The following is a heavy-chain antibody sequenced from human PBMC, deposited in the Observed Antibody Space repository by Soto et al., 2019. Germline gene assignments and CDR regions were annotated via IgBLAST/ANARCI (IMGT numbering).Heavy chain of an antibody. Sequence: GGSLRLSCAGSGFTFSSYAMSWVRPAPGKGLEWVSAISGSGGSTYYADSVKGRFTISRDNSKNTLYLQMNSLRAEDTAVYYCAKGVVPYYYDSSGPQGYFDYWGQGTLVTVSS. CDR1: GFTFSSYA. CDR2: ISGSGGST. CDR3: AKGVVPYYYDSSGPQGYFDY. J-gene: IGHJ4*02. D-gene: IGHD3-22*01. V-gene: IGHV3-23*01.